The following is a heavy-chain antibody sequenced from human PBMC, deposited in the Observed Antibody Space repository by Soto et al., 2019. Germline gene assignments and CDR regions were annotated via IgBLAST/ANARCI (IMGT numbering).Heavy chain of an antibody. D-gene: IGHD6-19*01. Sequence: QVQLVESGGGVVQPGRSLRLSCAASGFTFSTYGMHWVRQAPGKGLEWVAFMWSDGSNKYYADSVKGRFTISRDNSKNTQNVTINSMRAKHTAMYYCTTNVSVPAYNSGWTFDHWGQGALVTVST. CDR1: GFTFSTYG. J-gene: IGHJ4*02. CDR2: MWSDGSNK. CDR3: TTNVSVPAYNSGWTFDH. V-gene: IGHV3-33*01.